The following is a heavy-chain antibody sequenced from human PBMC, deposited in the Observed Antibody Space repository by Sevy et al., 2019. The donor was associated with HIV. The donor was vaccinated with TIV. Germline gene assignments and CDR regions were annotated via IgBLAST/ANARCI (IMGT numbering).Heavy chain of an antibody. CDR2: IGYDGSNK. Sequence: GGSLRLSCAASGFAPSTYGMHWVRHAPGKGLEWVAVIGYDGSNKYYADSVKGRFSISRDNSRNTLFLQMDSLRAEDMAVYYCARDPRMYGDYLLAYFDYWGQGTLVTVSS. CDR1: GFAPSTYG. CDR3: ARDPRMYGDYLLAYFDY. D-gene: IGHD2-8*01. J-gene: IGHJ4*02. V-gene: IGHV3-33*01.